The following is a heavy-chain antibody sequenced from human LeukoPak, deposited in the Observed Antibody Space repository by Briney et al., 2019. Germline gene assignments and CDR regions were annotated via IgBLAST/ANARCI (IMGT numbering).Heavy chain of an antibody. V-gene: IGHV4-4*07. CDR1: GGSFSGYY. D-gene: IGHD6-13*01. Sequence: SETLSLTCAVYGGSFSGYYWSWIRQPAGKGLEWIGRIHTSGSTNYNPSLKSRVTMSVDTSKNQFSLKLSSVTAADTAVYYCARDQSSSWYLLGWFDPWGQGTLVTVSS. CDR2: IHTSGST. J-gene: IGHJ5*02. CDR3: ARDQSSSWYLLGWFDP.